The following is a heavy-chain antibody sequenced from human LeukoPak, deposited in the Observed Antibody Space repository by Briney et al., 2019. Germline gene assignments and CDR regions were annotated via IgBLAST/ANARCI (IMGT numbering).Heavy chain of an antibody. Sequence: PSETLSLTCTVSGGSISSYYWSWIRQPPGKGLEWIGYIYYSGSTNYNPSLKSRVTISVDTSKNQFSLKLSSVTAADTAVYYCARHEDYYGSGGFDPWGQGTLVTVSS. CDR1: GGSISSYY. J-gene: IGHJ5*02. CDR2: IYYSGST. CDR3: ARHEDYYGSGGFDP. V-gene: IGHV4-59*08. D-gene: IGHD3-10*01.